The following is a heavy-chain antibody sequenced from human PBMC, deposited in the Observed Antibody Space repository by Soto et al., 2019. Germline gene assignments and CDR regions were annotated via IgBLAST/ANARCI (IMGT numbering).Heavy chain of an antibody. Sequence: QVQLVESGGGVVQPGRSLRLSCAASGFTFSSYGMHWVRQAPGKGLEWVAVIWYDGSSEYYADSLQGRFTISRDNSKNTLHLQMNSRRAEDTAVYYCARDRGIAVAGVDFWGQGTLVTVSS. CDR1: GFTFSSYG. D-gene: IGHD6-13*01. V-gene: IGHV3-33*01. CDR2: IWYDGSSE. J-gene: IGHJ4*02. CDR3: ARDRGIAVAGVDF.